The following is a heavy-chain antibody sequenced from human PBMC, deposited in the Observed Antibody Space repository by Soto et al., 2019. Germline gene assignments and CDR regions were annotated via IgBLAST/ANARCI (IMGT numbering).Heavy chain of an antibody. Sequence: VQLVQSGAEVKKPGASVRLSCKASGYTFHTYGLSWVRQAPGQGLEWMGWISTFNGETRYAQKFQARVTVTTDTSTTTGYMELRIMRSDDTAVYYCARDVGYCSSSTCLIDYWGQGTLVTVSS. J-gene: IGHJ4*02. CDR2: ISTFNGET. CDR3: ARDVGYCSSSTCLIDY. V-gene: IGHV1-18*01. D-gene: IGHD2-2*01. CDR1: GYTFHTYG.